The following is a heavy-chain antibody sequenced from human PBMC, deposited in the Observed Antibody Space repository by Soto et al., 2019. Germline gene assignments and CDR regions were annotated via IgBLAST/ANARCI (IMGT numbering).Heavy chain of an antibody. CDR3: ARVGKTLFDY. CDR1: GFTFSSYE. Sequence: PGGSLRLSCAASGFTFSSYEMNWVRQAPGKGLEWVSYISSSGSTIYYADSVKGRFTISRDNAKNSLYLQMNSLRAEDTAVYYCARVGKTLFDYWGQGTLVTVSS. CDR2: ISSSGSTI. V-gene: IGHV3-48*03. J-gene: IGHJ4*02.